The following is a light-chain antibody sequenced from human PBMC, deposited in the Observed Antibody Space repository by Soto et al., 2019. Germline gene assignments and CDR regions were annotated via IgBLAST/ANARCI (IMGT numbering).Light chain of an antibody. V-gene: IGKV2-28*01. J-gene: IGKJ4*01. CDR2: LGS. Sequence: DIVMTQSPLSLPVTAGEPASISCRSSQSLLHSNGYNYLDWYLQKPGQSPQLLIYLGSNRASGVPDRFSGSGSGTDFTLNISRVEAEDVGVYYCMQALQTPLTFGGGTKVEIK. CDR3: MQALQTPLT. CDR1: QSLLHSNGYNY.